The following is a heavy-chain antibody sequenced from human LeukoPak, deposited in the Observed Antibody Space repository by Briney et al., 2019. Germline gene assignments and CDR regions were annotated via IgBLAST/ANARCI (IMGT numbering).Heavy chain of an antibody. CDR3: ARVAAWSGYDWYY. CDR2: MNPNSGNT. CDR1: GYTFTSYD. V-gene: IGHV1-8*01. J-gene: IGHJ4*02. D-gene: IGHD5-12*01. Sequence: APVKVSCKASGYTFTSYDINWVRQATGQGLEWMGWMNPNSGNTGYAQKFQGRVTMTRNTSISTAYMELSSLRSEDTAVYYCARVAAWSGYDWYYWGQGTLVTVSS.